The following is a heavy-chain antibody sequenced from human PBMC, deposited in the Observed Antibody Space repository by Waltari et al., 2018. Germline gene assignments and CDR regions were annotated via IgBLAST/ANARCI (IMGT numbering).Heavy chain of an antibody. D-gene: IGHD6-6*01. CDR2: ISYDGSNK. Sequence: QVQLVESGGGVVQPGWSLRLSCAASGFTFSRSAMHWVRHAPGKGLEWVAVISYDGSNKYYADSVKGRFTFSRDNSKNTLYLQMNSLRAEDTAVYYCARDWREAARHGYYFDYWGQGTLVTVSS. CDR1: GFTFSRSA. J-gene: IGHJ4*02. CDR3: ARDWREAARHGYYFDY. V-gene: IGHV3-30*01.